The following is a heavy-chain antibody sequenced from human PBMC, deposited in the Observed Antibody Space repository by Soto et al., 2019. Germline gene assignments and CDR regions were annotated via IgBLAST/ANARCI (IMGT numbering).Heavy chain of an antibody. J-gene: IGHJ4*02. CDR1: GFAVSNNY. D-gene: IGHD3-22*01. CDR3: ARAGSPFDSDSSGYWGFDH. CDR2: VYSGGTT. V-gene: IGHV3-53*01. Sequence: GSLRLSCVASGFAVSNNYMNWVRQAPGKGLEWVSVVYSGGTTYYADSVRGRFTVSRDDSKNTLFLQMSSLRAEDTAVYYCARAGSPFDSDSSGYWGFDHWGQGTLVTVSS.